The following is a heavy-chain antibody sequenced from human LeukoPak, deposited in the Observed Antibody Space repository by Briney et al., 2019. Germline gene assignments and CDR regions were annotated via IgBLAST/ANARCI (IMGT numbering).Heavy chain of an antibody. CDR3: AKAVSYGSGGREYYYGLAV. D-gene: IGHD3-10*01. CDR1: GFTFSSYA. V-gene: IGHV3-23*01. Sequence: GSLRLSCAASGFTFSSYAMSGVRQAPGKGLEWVSAIGGSGGSTYYADSVKGRFTTSRDNSQNTLYLQMNSLRAEDTAVYYCAKAVSYGSGGREYYYGLAVWGQGTTVTVSS. CDR2: IGGSGGST. J-gene: IGHJ6*02.